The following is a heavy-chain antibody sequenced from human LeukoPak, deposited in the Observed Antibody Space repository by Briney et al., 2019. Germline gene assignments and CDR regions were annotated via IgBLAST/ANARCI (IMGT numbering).Heavy chain of an antibody. Sequence: ASVKVSCKASGYTFTSYGISWVRQAPGQGLEWMGWISAYNGNTNYAQKLQGRVTMTTDTSTSTAYMELSSLRSEDTAVYYCAREPRKDGHNGMDVWGQGTTVTVSS. D-gene: IGHD5-24*01. CDR3: AREPRKDGHNGMDV. J-gene: IGHJ6*02. CDR1: GYTFTSYG. V-gene: IGHV1-18*01. CDR2: ISAYNGNT.